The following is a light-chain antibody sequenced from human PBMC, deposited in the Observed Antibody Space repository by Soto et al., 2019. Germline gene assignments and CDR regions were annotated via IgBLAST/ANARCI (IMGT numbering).Light chain of an antibody. CDR1: QSISSW. CDR3: QEYTNYPRT. J-gene: IGKJ1*01. Sequence: DIQMTQSPPTLSASVGDRVTITCRAGQSISSWLAWYQQRPGKAPNLLIYDVSSLESGVPSRFSGSGSGTEFTLTISSLQPDDYSTYYYQEYTNYPRTFAQGTKVDIK. CDR2: DVS. V-gene: IGKV1-5*01.